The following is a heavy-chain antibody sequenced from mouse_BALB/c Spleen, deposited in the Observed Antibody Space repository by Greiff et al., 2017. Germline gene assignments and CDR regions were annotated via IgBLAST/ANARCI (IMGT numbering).Heavy chain of an antibody. V-gene: IGHV1-9*01. J-gene: IGHJ2*01. D-gene: IGHD2-4*01. CDR2: ILPGSGST. Sequence: VMLVESGAELMKPGASVKISCKATGYTFSSYWIEWVKQRPGHGLEWIGEILPGSGSTNYNEKFKGKATFTADTSSNTAYMQLSSLTSEDSAVYYCARRGIDYDGRVDYWGQGTTLTVSS. CDR3: ARRGIDYDGRVDY. CDR1: GYTFSSYW.